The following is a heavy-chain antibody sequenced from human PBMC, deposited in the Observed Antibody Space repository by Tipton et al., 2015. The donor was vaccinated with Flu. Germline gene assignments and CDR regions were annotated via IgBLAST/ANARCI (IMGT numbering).Heavy chain of an antibody. CDR2: IRHDESDK. D-gene: IGHD6-19*01. J-gene: IGHJ4*02. Sequence: SLRLSCAATGFTFRTNGMHWVRQAPGKGLEWVAFIRHDESDKYYADSVKGRFTISRDNSKNALYLAINSLRTEDTAVYYCAKDGWDTSGWYPFDYWGQGTLVTVSS. CDR3: AKDGWDTSGWYPFDY. V-gene: IGHV3-30*02. CDR1: GFTFRTNG.